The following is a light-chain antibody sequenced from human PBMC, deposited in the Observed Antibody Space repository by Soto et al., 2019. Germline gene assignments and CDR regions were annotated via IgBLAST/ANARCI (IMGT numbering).Light chain of an antibody. Sequence: EIVMTQSPATLSVSPGERATLSGRASQSVTSNLAWYQQKPCQAPRHLIYGASTRATGIPARFSGSGSGTEFTLTISILQSEDFAVYYCQHYYNWPPWTFGQGTKVEIK. J-gene: IGKJ1*01. CDR1: QSVTSN. CDR2: GAS. V-gene: IGKV3-15*01. CDR3: QHYYNWPPWT.